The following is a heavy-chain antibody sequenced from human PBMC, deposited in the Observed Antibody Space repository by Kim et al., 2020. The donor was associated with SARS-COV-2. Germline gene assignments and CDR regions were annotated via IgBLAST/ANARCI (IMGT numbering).Heavy chain of an antibody. D-gene: IGHD5-12*01. J-gene: IGHJ6*02. CDR1: GFTFSSYG. CDR3: AKDVQDIVATISGYYYYGMDV. CDR2: ISYDGSNK. V-gene: IGHV3-30*18. Sequence: GGSLRLSCAASGFTFSSYGMHWVRQAPGKGLEWVAVISYDGSNKYYADSVKGRFTISRDNSKNTLYLQMNSLRADDTAVYYCAKDVQDIVATISGYYYYGMDVWGQGTTVTVSS.